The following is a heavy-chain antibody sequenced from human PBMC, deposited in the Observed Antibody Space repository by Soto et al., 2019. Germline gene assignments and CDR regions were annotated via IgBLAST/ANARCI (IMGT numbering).Heavy chain of an antibody. D-gene: IGHD3-22*01. J-gene: IGHJ4*02. Sequence: GGSLRLSCAASGFTFSSYAMHWVRQAPGKGLEYVSAISSNGGSTYYANSVKGRFTISRDNSKNTLYLQMGSLRAEDMAGYFCAKEIVAGAYVETSAFDFWGQGTMVTVSS. CDR1: GFTFSSYA. CDR2: ISSNGGST. CDR3: AKEIVAGAYVETSAFDF. V-gene: IGHV3-64*01.